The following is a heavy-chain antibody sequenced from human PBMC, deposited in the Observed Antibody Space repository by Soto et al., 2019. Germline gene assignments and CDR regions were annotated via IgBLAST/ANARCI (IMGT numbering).Heavy chain of an antibody. J-gene: IGHJ4*02. D-gene: IGHD3-16*01. Sequence: PGGSLRLSCAASGFSFSRYGMHWVRQAPGKGLEWVAVIWYDGSNAYYADSVKGRFTISRDNSKNTLYLQMNSLRAEDTAVYYCARDQIMILDNWGQGTLVTVSS. V-gene: IGHV3-33*01. CDR3: ARDQIMILDN. CDR2: IWYDGSNA. CDR1: GFSFSRYG.